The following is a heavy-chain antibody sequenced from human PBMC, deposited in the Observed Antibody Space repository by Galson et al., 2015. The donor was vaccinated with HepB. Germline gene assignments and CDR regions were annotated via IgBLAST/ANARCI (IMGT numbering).Heavy chain of an antibody. CDR3: AKDPTGAGDYVFPDDDNLYYYYGMDV. D-gene: IGHD4-17*01. V-gene: IGHV3-30*18. J-gene: IGHJ6*02. CDR2: ISYDGSNK. CDR1: GFTFSSYG. Sequence: SLRLSCAASGFTFSSYGMHWVRQAPGKGLEWVAVISYDGSNKYYADSMKGRFTISRDNSKNTLYLQMNSLRAEDTAVSYCAKDPTGAGDYVFPDDDNLYYYYGMDVWGQGTTVTVSS.